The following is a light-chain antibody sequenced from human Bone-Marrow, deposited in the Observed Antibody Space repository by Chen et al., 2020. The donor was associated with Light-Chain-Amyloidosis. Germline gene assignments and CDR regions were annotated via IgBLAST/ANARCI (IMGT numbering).Light chain of an antibody. CDR1: DLPTKY. V-gene: IGLV3-25*03. CDR2: RDT. CDR3: QSADSSGTYEVI. J-gene: IGLJ2*01. Sequence: SYELTQPPSVSVSPGQTARITCSGDDLPTKYAYWYQQKPGQAPVLVIHRDTERPSGISERFSGDSSGTTATLTISGVQEEDEAEYHCQSADSSGTYEVIFGGGTKLTGL.